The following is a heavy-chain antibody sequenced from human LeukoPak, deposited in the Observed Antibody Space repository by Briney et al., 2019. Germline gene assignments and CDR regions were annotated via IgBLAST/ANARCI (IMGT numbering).Heavy chain of an antibody. D-gene: IGHD2-21*02. CDR3: ARMGDPPRLFYGMDV. CDR2: IYHSGST. CDR1: GGSISSSNW. J-gene: IGHJ6*02. V-gene: IGHV4-4*02. Sequence: SGTLSLTCAVSGGSISSSNWWSWVRPPPGKGVEWIGEIYHSGSTNYNPSLKSRVTISVDKSKNQFSLKLSSVTAADTAVYYCARMGDPPRLFYGMDVWGQGTTVTVSS.